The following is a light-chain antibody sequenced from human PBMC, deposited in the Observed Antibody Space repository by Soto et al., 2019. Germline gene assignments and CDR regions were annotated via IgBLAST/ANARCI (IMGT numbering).Light chain of an antibody. Sequence: QSVLTQPASVSGSPGQSITISCTGTSSDVGGYNYVSWYQQHPGKAPKLMIYDVSNRPSGVSNRFSGSKSGNTASLTISGLQVEDEADYYCSSYTSSSTPVCGTGPEVTVL. V-gene: IGLV2-14*01. CDR3: SSYTSSSTPV. CDR2: DVS. CDR1: SSDVGGYNY. J-gene: IGLJ1*01.